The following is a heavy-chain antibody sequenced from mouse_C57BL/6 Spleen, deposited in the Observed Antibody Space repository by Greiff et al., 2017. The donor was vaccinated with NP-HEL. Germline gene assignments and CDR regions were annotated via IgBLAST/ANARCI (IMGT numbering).Heavy chain of an antibody. CDR2: IYPGSGST. V-gene: IGHV1-55*01. J-gene: IGHJ2*01. Sequence: QVQLKQPGAELVKPGASVKMSCKASGYTFTSYWITWVKQRPGQGLEWIGDIYPGSGSTNYNEKFKSKATLTVDTSSSTAYMQLSSLTSEDSAVYYCARSEFITTVLDYWGQGTTLTVSS. CDR3: ARSEFITTVLDY. CDR1: GYTFTSYW. D-gene: IGHD1-1*01.